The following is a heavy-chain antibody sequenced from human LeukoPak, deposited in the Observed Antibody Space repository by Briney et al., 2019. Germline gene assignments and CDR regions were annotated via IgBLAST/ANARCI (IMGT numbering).Heavy chain of an antibody. V-gene: IGHV4-38-2*01. J-gene: IGHJ4*02. CDR3: ARVRFFDSSGYYYDFDY. D-gene: IGHD3-22*01. CDR2: IYHSGNT. Sequence: SETLSLTCVVSGYSISSGYDWGWIRQPPGKGLEYIGSIYHSGNTYYNPSLKSRVTISVDTSKNQFSLKLRSVTAADAAVYYCARVRFFDSSGYYYDFDYWGQGALVTVSS. CDR1: GYSISSGYD.